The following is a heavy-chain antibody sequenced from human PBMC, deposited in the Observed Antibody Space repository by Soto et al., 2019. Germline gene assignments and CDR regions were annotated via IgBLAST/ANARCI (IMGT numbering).Heavy chain of an antibody. Sequence: GGSLRLSCAASGFTFSTHAMHWVRQAPGKGLECVAIVSFDGSNKYYADSVKGRFTISRDNSKNTLYLQMSDLTPEDTAFYYCARDQTGITTAGGGRIDRWGQGTLVTVSS. J-gene: IGHJ5*02. CDR3: ARDQTGITTAGGGRIDR. D-gene: IGHD6-13*01. V-gene: IGHV3-30-3*01. CDR2: VSFDGSNK. CDR1: GFTFSTHA.